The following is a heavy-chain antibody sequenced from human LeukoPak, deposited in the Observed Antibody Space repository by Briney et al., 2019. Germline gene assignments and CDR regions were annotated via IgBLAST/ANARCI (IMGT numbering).Heavy chain of an antibody. CDR3: ARVPYSGYVNWFDP. D-gene: IGHD5-12*01. J-gene: IGHJ5*02. CDR2: IYYSGST. V-gene: IGHV4-59*01. Sequence: SETLSLTCTVSGGSISSYYWSWIRQPPGKGLEWIGHIYYSGSTDYNPSLKSRVTISVDTSKNQFSLKLSSVTAADTAVYYCARVPYSGYVNWFDPWGQGTLVTVSS. CDR1: GGSISSYY.